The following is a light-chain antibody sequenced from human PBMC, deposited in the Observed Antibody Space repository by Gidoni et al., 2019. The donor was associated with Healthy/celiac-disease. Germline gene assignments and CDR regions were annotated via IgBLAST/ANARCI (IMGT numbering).Light chain of an antibody. J-gene: IGKJ3*01. Sequence: DIVMTQSPLSLPVTPGEPASISCRSSQSLLHSNGYNYLDWYLQKPGQSPQLLIYLGSNRASGVPDRFSGSGSGTDFTLKISRVEAEDVGVYYCMQALQTPRFTCXPXTKVDIK. CDR3: MQALQTPRFT. CDR1: QSLLHSNGYNY. CDR2: LGS. V-gene: IGKV2-28*01.